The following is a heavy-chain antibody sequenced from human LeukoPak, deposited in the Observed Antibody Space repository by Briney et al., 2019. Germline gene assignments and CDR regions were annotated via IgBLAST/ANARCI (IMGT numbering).Heavy chain of an antibody. J-gene: IGHJ4*02. CDR3: ARDGISGTYYYGSGSYFPLDY. V-gene: IGHV4-34*01. CDR1: GGSFSGYY. CDR2: INHSGST. Sequence: SETLSLTCAVHGGSFSGYYWCWIRQPPGKGLEWIGEINHSGSTNYNPSLKSRVTISVDTSKNQFSLKLSSVTAADTAVYYCARDGISGTYYYGSGSYFPLDYWGQGTLVTVSS. D-gene: IGHD3-10*01.